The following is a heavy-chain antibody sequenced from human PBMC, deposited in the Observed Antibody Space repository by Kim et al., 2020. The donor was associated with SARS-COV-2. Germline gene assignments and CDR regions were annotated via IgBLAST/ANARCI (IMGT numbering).Heavy chain of an antibody. J-gene: IGHJ4*02. CDR1: GFTFSDYY. D-gene: IGHD5-18*01. Sequence: GGSLRLSCAASGFTFSDYYMSWIRQAPGKGLEWVSYISSSGSTIYYADSVKGRFTISRDNAKNSLYLQMNSLRAEDTAVYYCARDGEYSYDFPPALYYWGQGTLVTVSS. V-gene: IGHV3-11*01. CDR2: ISSSGSTI. CDR3: ARDGEYSYDFPPALYY.